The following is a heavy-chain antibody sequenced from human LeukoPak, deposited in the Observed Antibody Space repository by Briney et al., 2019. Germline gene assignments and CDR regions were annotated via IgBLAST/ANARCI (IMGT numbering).Heavy chain of an antibody. CDR1: GFTFSSYA. V-gene: IGHV3-21*01. CDR3: ARDRTAAAFDI. Sequence: GGSLRLSCAASGFTFSSYAMNWVRQAPGKGLEWVSSISSSSSYIYYADSVKGRFTISRDNAKNSLYLQMNSLRAEDTAVYYCARDRTAAAFDIWGQGTMVTVSS. J-gene: IGHJ3*02. CDR2: ISSSSSYI. D-gene: IGHD2-8*02.